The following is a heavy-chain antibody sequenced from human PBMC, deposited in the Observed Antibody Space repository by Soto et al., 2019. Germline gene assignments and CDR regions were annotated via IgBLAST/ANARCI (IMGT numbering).Heavy chain of an antibody. CDR3: ARDRITIFGVVHYGMDA. Sequence: QLGGSLRLSCAASGFTVSSNYMSWVRQAPGKGLEWVSVIYSGGSTYYADSVKGRFTISRDNSKNTLYLQMNSLRAEDTAVYYCARDRITIFGVVHYGMDAWGQGTTVTVSS. J-gene: IGHJ6*02. CDR1: GFTVSSNY. D-gene: IGHD3-3*01. CDR2: IYSGGST. V-gene: IGHV3-53*01.